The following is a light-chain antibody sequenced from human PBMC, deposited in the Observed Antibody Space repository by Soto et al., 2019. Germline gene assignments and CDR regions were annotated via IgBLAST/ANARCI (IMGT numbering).Light chain of an antibody. CDR1: SSDVGSYNL. V-gene: IGLV2-23*02. Sequence: QSVLTQPASVSGSPGQSITISCTGTSSDVGSYNLVSWYQQEPGKAPKLMIYDVNKRPSGISNRFSGSKSGITASLTISGLQAEDEADYYCCSYAGSGTLLFGGGTKLTVL. CDR3: CSYAGSGTLL. J-gene: IGLJ2*01. CDR2: DVN.